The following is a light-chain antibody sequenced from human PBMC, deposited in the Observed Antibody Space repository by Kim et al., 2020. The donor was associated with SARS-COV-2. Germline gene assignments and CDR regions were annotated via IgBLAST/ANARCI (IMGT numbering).Light chain of an antibody. V-gene: IGKV1-5*03. Sequence: DIQMTQSPSTLSASVGDRVTITCRASQSISSWLAWYQQKPGKVPKLLIHKASNLRSGVPSRFSGSGSGTEFTLTISSLQPDDFAAYYCQQYNTYSGTFGQGTKVDIK. CDR3: QQYNTYSGT. CDR2: KAS. CDR1: QSISSW. J-gene: IGKJ1*01.